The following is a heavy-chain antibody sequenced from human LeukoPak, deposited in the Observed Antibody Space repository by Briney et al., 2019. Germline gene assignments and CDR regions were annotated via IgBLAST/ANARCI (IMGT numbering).Heavy chain of an antibody. CDR3: ARASIAAVDAFDI. D-gene: IGHD6-13*01. V-gene: IGHV3-33*01. Sequence: GGSLRLSCAASGFTFSSYGMHWVRRAPGKGLEWVAVIWYDGSNKYYADSVKGRFTISRDNSKNTLYLQMNSLRAEDTAVYYCARASIAAVDAFDIWGQGTMVTVSS. CDR2: IWYDGSNK. J-gene: IGHJ3*02. CDR1: GFTFSSYG.